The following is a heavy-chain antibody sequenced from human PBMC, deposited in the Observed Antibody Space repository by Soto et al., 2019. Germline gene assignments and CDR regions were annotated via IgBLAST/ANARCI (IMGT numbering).Heavy chain of an antibody. CDR1: GGSISSSSYY. J-gene: IGHJ4*02. CDR3: ARQGRRFPFDY. D-gene: IGHD3-3*01. Sequence: SETLSLTCTVSGGSISSSSYYWGWIRQPPGKGLEWIGSIYYSGSTYYNPSLKSRVTISVDTSKNQFSLKLSSVTAADTAVYYCARQGRRFPFDYWGQGTLVTVSS. CDR2: IYYSGST. V-gene: IGHV4-39*01.